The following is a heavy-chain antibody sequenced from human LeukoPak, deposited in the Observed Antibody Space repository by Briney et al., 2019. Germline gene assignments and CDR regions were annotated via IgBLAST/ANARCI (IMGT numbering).Heavy chain of an antibody. V-gene: IGHV3-23*01. CDR1: GFSFSSYA. Sequence: GGSLRLSCVASGFSFSSYAMDWVRQAPGKGLEWVSAISGSGANTYYADSVKGRFTISRDHSKTTLFLQMNSLRAEDTAVYYCAKDKGREGDYWGQGNLVTVSS. CDR3: AKDKGREGDY. J-gene: IGHJ4*02. CDR2: ISGSGANT.